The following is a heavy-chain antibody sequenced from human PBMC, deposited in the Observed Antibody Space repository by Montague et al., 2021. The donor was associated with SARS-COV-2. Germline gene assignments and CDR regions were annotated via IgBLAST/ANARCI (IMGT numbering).Heavy chain of an antibody. CDR3: ARDLSGSQYLYYCDY. CDR2: IQQDGSKK. V-gene: IGHV3-7*01. D-gene: IGHD3-3*01. CDR1: GFTFSSYS. J-gene: IGHJ4*02. Sequence: SLRLSCAASGFTFSSYSMNWVRQAPGKGLEWVANIQQDGSKKYYVDSVKGRFTISRDNAKKSLYLQMNSLRAEDTAVYYCARDLSGSQYLYYCDYWGQGTLVTVSS.